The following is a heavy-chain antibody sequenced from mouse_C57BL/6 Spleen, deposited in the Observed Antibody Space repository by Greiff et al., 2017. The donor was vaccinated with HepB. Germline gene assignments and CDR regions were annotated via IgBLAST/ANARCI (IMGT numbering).Heavy chain of an antibody. Sequence: EVQLMESGGGLVQPGGSLKLSCAASGFTFSDYGMAWVRQAPRKGPEWVAFISNLAYSIYYADTVTGRFTISRENAKNTLYLEMSSLRSEDTAMYYCARHGYGFAYWGQGTLVTVSA. D-gene: IGHD1-1*02. CDR3: ARHGYGFAY. CDR1: GFTFSDYG. J-gene: IGHJ3*01. CDR2: ISNLAYSI. V-gene: IGHV5-15*01.